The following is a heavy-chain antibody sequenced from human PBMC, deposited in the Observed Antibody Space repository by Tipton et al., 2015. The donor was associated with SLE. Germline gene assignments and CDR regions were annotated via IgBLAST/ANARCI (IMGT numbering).Heavy chain of an antibody. CDR3: SRAAHYDSTGYIDY. CDR1: GFTFGDYA. V-gene: IGHV3-49*04. D-gene: IGHD3-22*01. Sequence: SLRLSCTTSGFTFGDYAMTWVRHVPGKGLEWVGFIKSEAYGGTPDYAASVKGRFTISRDDSKRIAYLHINSLKTDDTAVYYCSRAAHYDSTGYIDYWGQGTLVTVSS. CDR2: IKSEAYGGTP. J-gene: IGHJ4*02.